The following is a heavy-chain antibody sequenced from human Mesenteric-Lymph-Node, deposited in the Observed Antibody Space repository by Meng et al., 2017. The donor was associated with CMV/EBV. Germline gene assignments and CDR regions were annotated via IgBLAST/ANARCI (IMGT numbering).Heavy chain of an antibody. CDR2: INPYSGAT. Sequence: KASGYSFTAYFIHWVRQAPGQGLEWMGRINPYSGATSYAQKFQGRVSMATDTSISTAYMELSGLTSDDTAMYYCASGSYGSGSFTFDYWAREPWSPSPQ. CDR3: ASGSYGSGSFTFDY. V-gene: IGHV1-2*06. CDR1: GYSFTAYF. D-gene: IGHD3-10*01. J-gene: IGHJ4*02.